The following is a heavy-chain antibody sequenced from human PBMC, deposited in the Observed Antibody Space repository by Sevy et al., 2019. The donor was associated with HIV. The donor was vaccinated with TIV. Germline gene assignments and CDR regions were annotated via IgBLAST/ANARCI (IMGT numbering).Heavy chain of an antibody. J-gene: IGHJ5*02. Sequence: SETLSLTCAVSGGSISSDNYSWSWMRQPLGKGLEWIGYIYHSGSAHYNLSLKSRVTISIDRSKNQFSPKLTSVTAADTAVYYCARDALATGWFDPWGQGTLVTVSS. D-gene: IGHD3-10*01. V-gene: IGHV4-30-2*01. CDR2: IYHSGSA. CDR1: GGSISSDNYS. CDR3: ARDALATGWFDP.